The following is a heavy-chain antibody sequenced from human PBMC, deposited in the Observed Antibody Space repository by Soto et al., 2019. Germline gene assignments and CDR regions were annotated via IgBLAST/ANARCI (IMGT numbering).Heavy chain of an antibody. CDR2: IYYSGST. CDR3: ARRHGLDNDAYY. D-gene: IGHD1-1*01. J-gene: IGHJ4*02. CDR1: GGSISSGGYY. Sequence: SETLSLTCTVSGGSISSGGYYWSWIRQHPGKGLEWIGYIYYSGSTYYNPSLKSRVTISVDTSKNQFSLKLSSVTSADMAVYFCARRHGLDNDAYYWGQGILVTVSS. V-gene: IGHV4-31*03.